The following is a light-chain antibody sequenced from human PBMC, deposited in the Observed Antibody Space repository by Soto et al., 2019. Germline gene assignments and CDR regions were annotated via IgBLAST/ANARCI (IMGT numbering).Light chain of an antibody. J-gene: IGKJ3*01. CDR3: QQFASSFT. Sequence: EIVLTQSPATLSLSPGDRATLSCRASRNVSKSFFAWYQQRPGQAPRLLIYETSTRATGVPDRFSGSGSGTNFAISISRMEAEDFGVYYCQQFASSFTFGPGTKVDIK. V-gene: IGKV3D-20*02. CDR2: ETS. CDR1: RNVSKSF.